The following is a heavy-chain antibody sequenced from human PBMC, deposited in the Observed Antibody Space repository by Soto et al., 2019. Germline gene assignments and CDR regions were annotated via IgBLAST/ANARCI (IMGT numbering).Heavy chain of an antibody. Sequence: ASVKVSCKASGYTFTGYYMHWVRQAPGQGLEWMGWINPNSGGTNYAQKFQGWVTMTRDTSISTAYMELSRLISDDTAVYYCARDSGAVTTSSYYYYGMDVWGQGTTVTVSS. CDR3: ARDSGAVTTSSYYYYGMDV. V-gene: IGHV1-2*04. CDR1: GYTFTGYY. D-gene: IGHD4-4*01. J-gene: IGHJ6*02. CDR2: INPNSGGT.